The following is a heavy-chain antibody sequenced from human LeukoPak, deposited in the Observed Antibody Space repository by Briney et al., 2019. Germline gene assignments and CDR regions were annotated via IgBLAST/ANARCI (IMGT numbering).Heavy chain of an antibody. CDR3: AREETSTVWD. J-gene: IGHJ4*02. CDR2: VYYNGGT. D-gene: IGHD3-16*01. V-gene: IGHV4-39*07. CDR1: GGSVSNVNYY. Sequence: PSETLSLTCTVSGGSVSNVNYYWGWIRQPPGKGLEWIASVYYNGGTFYKPSLKSRVTISIDTSKNQFSLKVRSVTAADTAVYYCAREETSTVWDWGQGALVTVSS.